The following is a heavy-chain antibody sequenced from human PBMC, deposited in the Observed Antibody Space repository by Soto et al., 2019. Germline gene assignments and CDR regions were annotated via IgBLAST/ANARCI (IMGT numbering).Heavy chain of an antibody. CDR3: ARSEEGSDYYYYGLDV. V-gene: IGHV6-1*01. CDR1: GDSVSSSSVA. Sequence: HSQTLSLTCVMSGDSVSSSSVAWNWVRQSPSRGLEWLGRTYYRSRWYSDFAVSVRGRIVINADTSKNQFSLQLNSVTPEDTAVYFCARSEEGSDYYYYGLDVWGQGTTVTVSS. CDR2: TYYRSRWYS. D-gene: IGHD3-10*01. J-gene: IGHJ6*02.